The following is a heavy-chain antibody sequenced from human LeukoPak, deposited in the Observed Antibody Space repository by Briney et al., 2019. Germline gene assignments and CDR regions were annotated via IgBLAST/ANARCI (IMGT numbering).Heavy chain of an antibody. J-gene: IGHJ3*02. CDR3: ARLYCIPPEDAFDI. Sequence: APALVKPAPALTLTCTFSGFSLSTRGMCVSWIRLPPRKALGRIAGNPWDDDKYFSTSEKTRTPISKDTSKNQVVLTMTNMDPEDTATYYCARLYCIPPEDAFDIWGQGTMVTVSS. CDR2: NPWDDDK. D-gene: IGHD2-8*01. CDR1: GFSLSTRGMC. V-gene: IGHV2-70*10.